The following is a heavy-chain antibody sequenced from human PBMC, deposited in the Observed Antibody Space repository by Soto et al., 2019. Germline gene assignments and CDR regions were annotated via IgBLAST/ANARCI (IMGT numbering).Heavy chain of an antibody. V-gene: IGHV1-18*04. Sequence: QVKLVQSGAEVKKPGASVKVSCKASGYTFTTYGISWVRQAPGQGLQWMGWISTYNGNTIYAQNLQGRVTVTTDTSTNTAYMELRSLRSDDTAVYYCVRDELDCTRGVCYTAYYFDYWGQGTLVTVSS. J-gene: IGHJ4*02. CDR1: GYTFTTYG. CDR2: ISTYNGNT. D-gene: IGHD2-8*01. CDR3: VRDELDCTRGVCYTAYYFDY.